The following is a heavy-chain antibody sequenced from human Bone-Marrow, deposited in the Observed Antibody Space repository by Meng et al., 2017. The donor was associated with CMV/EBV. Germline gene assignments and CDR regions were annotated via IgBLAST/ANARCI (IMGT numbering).Heavy chain of an antibody. CDR3: ARVVSSHDWFDP. V-gene: IGHV4-61*01. Sequence: GSLRLSCTVSGGSVSSGSYYWSWIRQPPGKGLEWIGYIYYSGSTYYNPSLKSRVTISVDTSKNQFSLKLSSVTAADTAVYYCARVVSSHDWFDPWGQGTLVTVSS. J-gene: IGHJ5*02. CDR2: IYYSGST. CDR1: GGSVSSGSYY.